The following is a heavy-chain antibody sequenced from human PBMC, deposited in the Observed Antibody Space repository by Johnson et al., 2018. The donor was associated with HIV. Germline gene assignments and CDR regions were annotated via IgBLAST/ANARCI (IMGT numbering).Heavy chain of an antibody. CDR3: AKDTEAAAGTDDAFDI. Sequence: QVQLVESGGGVVQPGSSRLPARGAPGYTFSNYGSLWVRQASGKGLAWPAVMWYVGSGTSDADSVTGRLTVSRDTSKNTVYLQMNSLRAEDTAVYYCAKDTEAAAGTDDAFDIWGQGTMVTVSS. J-gene: IGHJ3*02. CDR1: GYTFSNYG. V-gene: IGHV3-33*03. D-gene: IGHD6-13*01. CDR2: MWYVGSGT.